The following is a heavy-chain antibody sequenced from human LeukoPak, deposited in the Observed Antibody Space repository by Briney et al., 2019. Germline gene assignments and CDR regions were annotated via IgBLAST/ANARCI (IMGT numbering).Heavy chain of an antibody. CDR2: IKDDGSGK. CDR1: GFTFRTYW. CDR3: ARADHGDYGGGYMDV. Sequence: HPGGSLRLSCAASGFTFRTYWMSWVRQAPGKGLEWVANIKDDGSGKYYVDSVKGRFTISRDNAKNSPYLQMNSLRAEDTAVYYCARADHGDYGGGYMDVWGKGTTVTVSS. V-gene: IGHV3-7*01. D-gene: IGHD4-17*01. J-gene: IGHJ6*03.